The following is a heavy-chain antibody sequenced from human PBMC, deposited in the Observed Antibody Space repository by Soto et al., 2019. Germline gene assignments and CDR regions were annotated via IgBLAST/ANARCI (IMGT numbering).Heavy chain of an antibody. D-gene: IGHD3-10*02. CDR3: AKNDVPDRRGDYYYGMDV. Sequence: ETLSLTCSVSGGYGSSGSYHWTCIRQPPGMGLELIGNIYSSSTPNYIPALKSRVTISADTSKNLFSLKVRSVNAADTAVYYGAKNDVPDRRGDYYYGMDVWGQGTAVTVSS. CDR1: GGYGSSGSYH. CDR2: IYSSSTP. J-gene: IGHJ6*02. V-gene: IGHV4-61*01.